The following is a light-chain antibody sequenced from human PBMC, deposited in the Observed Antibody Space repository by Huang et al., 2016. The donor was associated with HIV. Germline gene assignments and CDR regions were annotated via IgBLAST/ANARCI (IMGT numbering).Light chain of an antibody. CDR2: DTS. Sequence: IVLTQSPATLSWYPGERVTLSCRASQSVGNYIAWYQQHPGQSPKLLIYDTSTRATGTPGRFRGSGSATDFTLTISSLESEDFAVYYCQQRSSGVTFGGGTKV. V-gene: IGKV3-11*01. J-gene: IGKJ4*01. CDR1: QSVGNY. CDR3: QQRSSGVT.